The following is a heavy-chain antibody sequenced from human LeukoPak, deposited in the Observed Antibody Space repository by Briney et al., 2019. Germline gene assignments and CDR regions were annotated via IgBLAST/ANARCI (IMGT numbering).Heavy chain of an antibody. Sequence: ASVKVSCKASGYIFTRYSIGWVRQAPGQGLEWMGWISPFNENTEYAQKMQGRVSMTTDTSTSTVYMELRGLRSDDTAVYYCARVADVVLGAYLDYGARETLVPFSS. CDR3: ARVADVVLGAYLDY. CDR1: GYIFTRYS. CDR2: ISPFNENT. D-gene: IGHD1-26*01. J-gene: IGHJ4*02. V-gene: IGHV1-18*01.